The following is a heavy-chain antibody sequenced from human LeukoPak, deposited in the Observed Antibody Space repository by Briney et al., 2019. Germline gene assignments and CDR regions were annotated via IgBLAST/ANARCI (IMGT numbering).Heavy chain of an antibody. J-gene: IGHJ3*02. CDR1: GFTFSSYA. Sequence: GGSLRLSCAASGFTFSSYAMNWVRQAPGKGLEWVSGIGYTGDSTFYADSVRGRFTVSRDNSKNTLFLHMNSLRAEDTALYYCAKSPTVDAAFDIWGQGTMVTVSS. CDR2: IGYTGDST. V-gene: IGHV3-23*01. CDR3: AKSPTVDAAFDI. D-gene: IGHD4-23*01.